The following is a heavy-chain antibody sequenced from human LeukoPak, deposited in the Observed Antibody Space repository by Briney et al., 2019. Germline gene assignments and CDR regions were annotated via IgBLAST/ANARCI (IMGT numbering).Heavy chain of an antibody. J-gene: IGHJ3*02. Sequence: ASVKVSCKASGYTFTSYGISWVRQAPGQGLEWMGWISAYNGNTNYAQKLRGRVTMTTDTSTSTAYMELRSLRSDDTAVYYCARDTDDDYGDPRAFDIWGQGTMVTVSS. CDR1: GYTFTSYG. D-gene: IGHD4-17*01. CDR2: ISAYNGNT. V-gene: IGHV1-18*01. CDR3: ARDTDDDYGDPRAFDI.